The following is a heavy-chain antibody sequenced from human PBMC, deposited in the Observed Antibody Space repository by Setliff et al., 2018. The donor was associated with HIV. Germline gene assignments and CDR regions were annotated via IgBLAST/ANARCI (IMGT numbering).Heavy chain of an antibody. CDR1: EFTFNIYA. Sequence: LRLSCAASEFTFNIYAMSWVRQAPGKGLEWVSGISAGGGSTYYADSVKGRFTISRDNSKNTLYMQMNNLRAEDTAVYYCAKRGYVSAWYDEPVQFYQHMDVWGKGTTVTVSS. J-gene: IGHJ6*03. D-gene: IGHD6-19*01. CDR2: ISAGGGST. V-gene: IGHV3-23*01. CDR3: AKRGYVSAWYDEPVQFYQHMDV.